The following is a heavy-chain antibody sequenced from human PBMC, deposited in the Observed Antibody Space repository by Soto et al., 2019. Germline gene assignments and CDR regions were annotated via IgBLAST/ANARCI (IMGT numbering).Heavy chain of an antibody. V-gene: IGHV3-30-3*01. J-gene: IGHJ6*02. CDR1: GFTFSSYA. CDR2: ISYDGSNK. D-gene: IGHD6-13*01. CDR3: ARDSSWSSFNIYYYGMDV. Sequence: PGGSLRLSCAASGFTFSSYAMHWVRQAPGKGLEWVAVISYDGSNKYYADSVKGRFTISRDNSKNTLYLQMNSLRAEDTAVYYCARDSSWSSFNIYYYGMDVWGQGTTVTVSS.